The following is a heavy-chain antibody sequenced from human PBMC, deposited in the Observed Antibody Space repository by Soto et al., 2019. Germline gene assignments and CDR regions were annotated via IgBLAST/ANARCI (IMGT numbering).Heavy chain of an antibody. D-gene: IGHD4-4*01. CDR3: AKDPVTTYYYYGMDV. CDR2: ISGSGGST. Sequence: GGSLRLSCAASGFTFSSYAMSWVRQAPGKGLEWVSAISGSGGSTYYADSVKGRFTISRDNSKDTLYLQMNSLRAEDTAVYYCAKDPVTTYYYYGMDVWGQGTTVTVSS. V-gene: IGHV3-23*01. CDR1: GFTFSSYA. J-gene: IGHJ6*02.